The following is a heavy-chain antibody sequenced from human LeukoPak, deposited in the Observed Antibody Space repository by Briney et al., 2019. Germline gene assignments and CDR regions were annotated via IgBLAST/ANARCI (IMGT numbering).Heavy chain of an antibody. Sequence: ASVKVSCKAARYTFTDYYIHWVRQAPRQGLEWMGWINPNSGGTNYAQKFQGRVTMTRDTSINTAYMDLSRLTSDDTAVYYCARADNSWSDFDSWGQGTLVTVSS. D-gene: IGHD6-13*01. CDR3: ARADNSWSDFDS. V-gene: IGHV1-2*02. CDR2: INPNSGGT. CDR1: RYTFTDYY. J-gene: IGHJ4*02.